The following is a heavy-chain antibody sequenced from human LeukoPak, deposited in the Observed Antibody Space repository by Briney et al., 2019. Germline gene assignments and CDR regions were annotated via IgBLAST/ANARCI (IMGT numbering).Heavy chain of an antibody. Sequence: GGSLRLSCAASGFTFSSYWMSWVRQAPGKGLEWVGRIKSKTDGGTTDYAAPVKGRFTISRDDSKNTLYLQMNSLKTEDTAVYYCTTFSGYSSSWVDPWGQGTLVTVSS. V-gene: IGHV3-15*01. CDR3: TTFSGYSSSWVDP. CDR1: GFTFSSYW. D-gene: IGHD6-13*01. J-gene: IGHJ5*02. CDR2: IKSKTDGGTT.